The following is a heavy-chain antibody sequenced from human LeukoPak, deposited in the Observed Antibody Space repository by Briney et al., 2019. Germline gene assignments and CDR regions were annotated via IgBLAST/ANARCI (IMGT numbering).Heavy chain of an antibody. CDR3: AREFYLHSDNYGSGN. CDR1: GFTFSTYW. Sequence: QPGGSLRLSCAASGFTFSTYWMHWVRQAPGKGLVWVSRINSDGSDASYADSVKGRFTISRDNAKNTLYLQMNSLRAEDTAVYYCAREFYLHSDNYGSGNWGQGTLVAVSS. J-gene: IGHJ4*02. D-gene: IGHD3-10*01. V-gene: IGHV3-74*01. CDR2: INSDGSDA.